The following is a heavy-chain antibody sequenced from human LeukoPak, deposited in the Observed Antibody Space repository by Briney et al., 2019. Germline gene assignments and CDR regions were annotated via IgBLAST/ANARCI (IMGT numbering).Heavy chain of an antibody. V-gene: IGHV4-59*01. J-gene: IGHJ3*02. D-gene: IGHD1-1*01. CDR2: IYYSGST. CDR1: GGSISSYY. Sequence: SETLSLTCTVSGGSISSYYWSWIRQPPGKGLEWIGYIYYSGSTNYNPSLKSRVTISVDTSKNQFSLKLSSVTAADTAVYYCASTARGAGTTNAFDIWGQGTMVTVSS. CDR3: ASTARGAGTTNAFDI.